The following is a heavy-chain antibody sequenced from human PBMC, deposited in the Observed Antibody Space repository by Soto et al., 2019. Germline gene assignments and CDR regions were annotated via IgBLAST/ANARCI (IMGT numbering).Heavy chain of an antibody. CDR2: IIPIFGTA. CDR3: ARVDYSGSPYYYYYYYGMDV. D-gene: IGHD1-26*01. V-gene: IGHV1-69*13. J-gene: IGHJ6*02. Sequence: SVKVSCKASGGTFSSYAISWVRQAPGQGLEWMGGIIPIFGTANYAQKFQGRVTITADESTSTAYMELSSLRSGDTAVYYCARVDYSGSPYYYYYYYGMDVWGQGTTVTVSS. CDR1: GGTFSSYA.